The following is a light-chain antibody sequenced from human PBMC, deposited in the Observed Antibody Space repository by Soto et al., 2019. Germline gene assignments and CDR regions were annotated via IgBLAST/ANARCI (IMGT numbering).Light chain of an antibody. J-gene: IGKJ3*01. CDR1: QSVSSN. CDR3: QQYNTWTFT. V-gene: IGKV3-15*01. CDR2: GAS. Sequence: EIVMTQSPATLSVSPGERATLSCRASQSVSSNLAWYQQKPGQAPRLLIYGASTRATGIPAMFSGSGSGTGFTLPNTRLQSEDFAVYYCQQYNTWTFTVGPGTKVDIK.